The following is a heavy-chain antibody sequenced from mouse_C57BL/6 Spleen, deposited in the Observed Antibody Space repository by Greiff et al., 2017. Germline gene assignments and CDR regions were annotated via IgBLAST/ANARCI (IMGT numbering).Heavy chain of an antibody. CDR1: GFNIKDYY. V-gene: IGHV14-2*01. Sequence: EVQLQQSGAELVKPGASVKLSCTASGFNIKDYYMHWVKQRTEQGLEWIGNIDPEDGETRYAPKFQGKATITADTSSNPAYLQLSSLTSEDTAFYYCARDYGISYRYFDVWGTGTTVTVSS. CDR3: ARDYGISYRYFDV. J-gene: IGHJ1*03. D-gene: IGHD1-1*01. CDR2: IDPEDGET.